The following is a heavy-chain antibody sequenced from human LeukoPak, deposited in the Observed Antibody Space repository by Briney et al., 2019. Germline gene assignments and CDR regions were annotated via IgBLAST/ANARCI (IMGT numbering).Heavy chain of an antibody. Sequence: PGGSLRLSCAASGFTFDVYGMSWVRQAPGKGLEWVADINWNGGDTGYADFVKGRFTISRDNAKNTPYLQMNSLRAEDTAFYYCARGEYYYDSSGSVWGDAFDIWGQGTMVTVSS. D-gene: IGHD3-22*01. CDR1: GFTFDVYG. J-gene: IGHJ3*02. CDR2: INWNGGDT. CDR3: ARGEYYYDSSGSVWGDAFDI. V-gene: IGHV3-20*04.